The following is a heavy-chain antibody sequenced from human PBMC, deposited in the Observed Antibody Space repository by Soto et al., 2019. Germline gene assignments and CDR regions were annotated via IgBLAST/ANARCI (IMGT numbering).Heavy chain of an antibody. CDR1: GFTFSSYA. CDR3: VKRHCSGGSCYSYFDY. CDR2: ISSNGGST. J-gene: IGHJ4*02. Sequence: EVQLVESGGGLVQPGGSLRLSCSASGFTFSSYAMHWVRQAPGKGLEYVSAISSNGGSTYYADSVKGRFTISRDNSKNTLYLQMSSLRAEDTAVYYCVKRHCSGGSCYSYFDYWGQGPLVTVSS. D-gene: IGHD2-15*01. V-gene: IGHV3-64D*08.